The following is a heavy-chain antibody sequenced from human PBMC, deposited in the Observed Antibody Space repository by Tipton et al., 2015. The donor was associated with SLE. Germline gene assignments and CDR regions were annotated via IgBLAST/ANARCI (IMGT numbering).Heavy chain of an antibody. CDR2: VSFDGSDQ. J-gene: IGHJ6*03. V-gene: IGHV3-30*04. CDR3: ARSYYYYYYYMDV. Sequence: SLRLSCAASGFTFSSCAMHWVRQAPGKGLEWVAVVSFDGSDQYYADSVMGRFTISRDNSKNTLYLQMNSLRTEDTAVYHCARSYYYYYYYMDVWGKGTTVTVSS. CDR1: GFTFSSCA.